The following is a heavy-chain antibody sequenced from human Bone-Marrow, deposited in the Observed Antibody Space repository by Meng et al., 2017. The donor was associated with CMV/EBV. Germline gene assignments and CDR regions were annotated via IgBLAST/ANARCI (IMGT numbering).Heavy chain of an antibody. D-gene: IGHD5-18*01. V-gene: IGHV3-66*02. CDR1: GFTVRTTY. CDR3: ARGYSYGYAEFFDY. Sequence: CEASGFTVRTTYMNWVRQAPGKGLEWVSVIYSDRSTYYADSVQGRFTISRDDPENTVYLQMSDLRIEDTAVYYCARGYSYGYAEFFDYWGQGVLVTVSS. J-gene: IGHJ4*02. CDR2: IYSDRST.